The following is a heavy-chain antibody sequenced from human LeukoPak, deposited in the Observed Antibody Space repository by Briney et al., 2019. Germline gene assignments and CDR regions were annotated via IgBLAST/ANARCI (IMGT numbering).Heavy chain of an antibody. Sequence: PGGSLRLSCAASGFTVSNKYMTWVRQAPGKGLEWVSLIYSDGRTYYADSVKGRCTISRDNSKNTLYLQMNRLRAEDTAVYYCAKRGLAAALFRWGQGTLVTVSS. V-gene: IGHV3-53*01. J-gene: IGHJ4*02. CDR3: AKRGLAAALFR. CDR1: GFTVSNKY. CDR2: IYSDGRT. D-gene: IGHD6-13*01.